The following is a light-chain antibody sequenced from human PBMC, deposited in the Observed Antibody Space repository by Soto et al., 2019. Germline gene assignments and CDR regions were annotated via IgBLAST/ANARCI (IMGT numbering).Light chain of an antibody. CDR1: QSISSW. Sequence: DIQMTQSPSTLSASVGDRVTITCRASQSISSWLAWYQQKPGKAPKLLIYDASSLESGVLARFSGSGSGTEFTLTNSSLQPDDFAPYYCQQYNSYPVTFGQGTKLEIK. V-gene: IGKV1-5*01. CDR2: DAS. CDR3: QQYNSYPVT. J-gene: IGKJ2*01.